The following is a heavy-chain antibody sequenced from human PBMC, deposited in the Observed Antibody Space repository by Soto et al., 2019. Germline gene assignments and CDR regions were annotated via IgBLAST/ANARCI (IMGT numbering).Heavy chain of an antibody. Sequence: QIQLVQSGGDVKTPGASVKVSCTTSRYTFTSHGIAWVRQAPGQGPEWMGWISTFNGKTDYAQKFQGRVTMTADTITSTVHMELRSLRSDDTAVYYCARPLTEGATFREDAFDLWGPGTKVTVSS. CDR1: RYTFTSHG. CDR3: ARPLTEGATFREDAFDL. D-gene: IGHD3-9*01. J-gene: IGHJ3*01. V-gene: IGHV1-18*01. CDR2: ISTFNGKT.